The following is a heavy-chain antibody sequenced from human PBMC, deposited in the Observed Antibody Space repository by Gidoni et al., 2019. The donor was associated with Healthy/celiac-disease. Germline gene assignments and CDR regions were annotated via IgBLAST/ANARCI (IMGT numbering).Heavy chain of an antibody. Sequence: QVQLQESGPGLVKPSQTLSLTCTVSGGSISSGDYYWSWIRQPPGKGLEWIGYIYYSGSTYYNPSLKSRVTISVDTSKNQFSLKLSSVTAADTAVYYCAREGTMVQGVPLGFDYWGQGTLVTVSS. V-gene: IGHV4-30-4*01. CDR3: AREGTMVQGVPLGFDY. D-gene: IGHD3-10*01. CDR1: GGSISSGDYY. CDR2: IYYSGST. J-gene: IGHJ4*02.